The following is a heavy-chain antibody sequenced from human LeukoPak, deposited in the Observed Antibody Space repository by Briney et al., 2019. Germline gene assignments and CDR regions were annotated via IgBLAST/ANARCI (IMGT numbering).Heavy chain of an antibody. Sequence: TGGSLRLSRAASGFTFSSYAMSWVRQAPGKGLEWVSAISGSGGSTYYADSVKGRFTISRDNSKNTLYLQMNSLRAEDTAVYYCAKTYYDFWSGVDYWGQGTLVTVSS. D-gene: IGHD3-3*01. V-gene: IGHV3-23*01. CDR3: AKTYYDFWSGVDY. CDR2: ISGSGGST. CDR1: GFTFSSYA. J-gene: IGHJ4*02.